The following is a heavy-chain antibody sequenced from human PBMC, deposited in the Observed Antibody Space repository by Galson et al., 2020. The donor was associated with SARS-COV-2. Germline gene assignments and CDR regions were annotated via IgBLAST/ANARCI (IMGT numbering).Heavy chain of an antibody. V-gene: IGHV1-2*02. CDR2: INPNSGGT. Sequence: ASVKVTCKASGYTFTGYYMHWVRQAPGQGLEWMGWINPNSGGTNYAQKFQGRVTMTRDTSISTAYMELSRLRSDDTAVYYCARVRYSYGWDAFDIWGQVTMVTVSS. CDR1: GYTFTGYY. CDR3: ARVRYSYGWDAFDI. J-gene: IGHJ3*02. D-gene: IGHD5-18*01.